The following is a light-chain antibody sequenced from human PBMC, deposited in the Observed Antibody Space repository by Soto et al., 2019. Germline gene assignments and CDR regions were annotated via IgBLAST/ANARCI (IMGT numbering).Light chain of an antibody. V-gene: IGKV3-20*01. CDR1: QSVSSN. Sequence: EIVMTQSPATLSVSPGERATLSCRASQSVSSNLAWHQQKPGQAPRLLIYGASIRATGIPDRFSGSGSGTDFTLTIRRLEPEDFAMYFCHQYGSSPRTFGQGTKVEIK. CDR2: GAS. J-gene: IGKJ1*01. CDR3: HQYGSSPRT.